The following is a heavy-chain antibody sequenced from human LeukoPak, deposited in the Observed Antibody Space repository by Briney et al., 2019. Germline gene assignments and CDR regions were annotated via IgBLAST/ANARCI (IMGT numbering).Heavy chain of an antibody. CDR3: ARDLGYYGSGISRGNWFDP. CDR1: GGSFSGYY. J-gene: IGHJ5*02. V-gene: IGHV4-34*01. D-gene: IGHD3-10*01. Sequence: ASETLSLTCAVYGGSFSGYYWSWIRQPPGKGLEWIGEINHSGSTNYNPSLKSRVTISVDTSKNQFSLKLSSVTAADTAVYYCARDLGYYGSGISRGNWFDPWGQGTLVTVSS. CDR2: INHSGST.